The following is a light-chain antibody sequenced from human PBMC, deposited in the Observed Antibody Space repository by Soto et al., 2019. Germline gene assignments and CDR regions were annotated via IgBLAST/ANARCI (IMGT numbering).Light chain of an antibody. CDR3: QQHNSYPRT. J-gene: IGKJ1*01. CDR2: TAS. V-gene: IGKV1-5*03. CDR1: QSISTW. Sequence: DIQMTQSPSTLSASVGDRVTITCRASQSISTWLAWYQQKPGKAPKLLIYTASNLERGVPSRFSGSGSGTAITLTISSLQPDDFETYYCQQHNSYPRTFGQGTKVEIK.